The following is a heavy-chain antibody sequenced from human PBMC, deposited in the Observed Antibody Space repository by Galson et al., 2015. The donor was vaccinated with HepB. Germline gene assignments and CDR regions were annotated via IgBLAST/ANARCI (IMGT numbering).Heavy chain of an antibody. CDR3: ARDRGADFDY. V-gene: IGHV3-74*01. D-gene: IGHD1-26*01. CDR1: GFTFSSYW. Sequence: SLRLSCAASGFTFSSYWMHWIRQASGKGLVWVSRINSDGSGTRYADSVKGRFIISRDNAKNTLYLQMNSLRAEDTAVYYCARDRGADFDYWGQGTLVTVSS. CDR2: INSDGSGT. J-gene: IGHJ4*02.